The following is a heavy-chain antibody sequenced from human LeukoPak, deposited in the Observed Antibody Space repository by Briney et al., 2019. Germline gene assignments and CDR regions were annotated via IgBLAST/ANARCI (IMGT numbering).Heavy chain of an antibody. J-gene: IGHJ4*02. CDR1: GYSFTTYY. CDR3: ARDPADY. Sequence: VASVKVSCKASGYSFTTYYMHWVRQAPGQGLEWMGIINPSGGSTIYAQKFQGRVTMTRDMSTSTVYMELSSLRSEDTAVYYCARDPADYWGQGTLVTVSS. CDR2: INPSGGST. V-gene: IGHV1-46*01.